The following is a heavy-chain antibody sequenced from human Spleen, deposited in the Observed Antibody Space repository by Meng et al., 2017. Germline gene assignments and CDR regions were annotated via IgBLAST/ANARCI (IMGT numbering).Heavy chain of an antibody. Sequence: QPQWQHAAPGLSQRPHTPAVTCTVSGGSHSIGGYYWSLIRNHPGKCLEWISYIYYSGSTYYNPSLKSLVPISVDTTKNQFSLKLSSVTAADTAVYYCARLTVTYFDYWGQGTLVTVSS. D-gene: IGHD4-17*01. CDR3: ARLTVTYFDY. J-gene: IGHJ4*02. V-gene: IGHV4-31*01. CDR2: IYYSGST. CDR1: GGSHSIGGYY.